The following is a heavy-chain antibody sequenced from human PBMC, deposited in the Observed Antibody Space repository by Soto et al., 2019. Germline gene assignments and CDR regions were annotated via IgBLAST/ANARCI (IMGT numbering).Heavy chain of an antibody. V-gene: IGHV1-69*06. D-gene: IGHD2-2*01. CDR2: IIPIFGTA. CDR3: ARDSVPAATSYYYGMDV. CDR1: GGTFSSYA. J-gene: IGHJ6*02. Sequence: QVQLVQSGAEVKKPGSSVMVSCKASGGTFSSYAISWVRQAPGQGLEWMGGIIPIFGTANYAQKFQGRVTITADKSTSTAYMELSSLRSEDTAVYYCARDSVPAATSYYYGMDVWGQGTTVTVSS.